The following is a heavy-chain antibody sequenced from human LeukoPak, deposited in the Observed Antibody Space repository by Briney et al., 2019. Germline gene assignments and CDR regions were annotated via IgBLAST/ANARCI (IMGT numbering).Heavy chain of an antibody. CDR2: ISAYNGNT. V-gene: IGHV1-18*01. D-gene: IGHD2-15*01. J-gene: IGHJ4*02. CDR1: GYTFTSYG. Sequence: ASVKVSCKASGYTFTSYGISWVRQAPGQGLEWMGWISAYNGNTNYAQKFQGRVMITADESTSTAYMELSSLRSEDTAVYYCARVYCSGGSCYSGSFDYWGQGTLVTVSS. CDR3: ARVYCSGGSCYSGSFDY.